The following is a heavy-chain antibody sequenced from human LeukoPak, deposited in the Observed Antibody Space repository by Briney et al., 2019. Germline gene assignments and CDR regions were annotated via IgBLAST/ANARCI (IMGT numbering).Heavy chain of an antibody. CDR1: GDSVSSNSAA. V-gene: IGHV6-1*01. J-gene: IGHJ4*02. D-gene: IGHD6-19*01. CDR2: TYYRSKWYN. Sequence: SQTLSLTCAISGDSVSSNSAAWNWIRQSPSRGLEWLGRTYYRSKWYNDYAVSVKSRITIKPDTSKDQFSLQLKSVTPEDTAVYYCAKSYSSGWDFDYWGQGTLVTVSS. CDR3: AKSYSSGWDFDY.